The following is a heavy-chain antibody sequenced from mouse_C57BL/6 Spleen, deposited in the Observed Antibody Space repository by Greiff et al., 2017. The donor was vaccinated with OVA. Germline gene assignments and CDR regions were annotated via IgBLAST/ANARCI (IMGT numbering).Heavy chain of an antibody. CDR2: INPNNGGT. J-gene: IGHJ4*01. D-gene: IGHD2-5*01. CDR3: ARGGSYYSNYEAMDY. Sequence: VQLQQSGPELVKPGASVKISCKASGYTFTDYYMNWVKQSHGKSLEWIGDINPNNGGTSYNQKFKGKATLTVDKSSSTAYMELRSLTSEDSAVYYCARGGSYYSNYEAMDYWGQGTSVTVSS. V-gene: IGHV1-26*01. CDR1: GYTFTDYY.